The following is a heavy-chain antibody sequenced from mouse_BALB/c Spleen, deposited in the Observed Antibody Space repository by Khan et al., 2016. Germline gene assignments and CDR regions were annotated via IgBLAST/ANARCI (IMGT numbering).Heavy chain of an antibody. CDR2: IRRKSNNYAT. D-gene: IGHD2-3*01. J-gene: IGHJ3*01. V-gene: IGHV10-1*02. CDR3: VGQYYDGGWVGY. CDR1: GFTFNTYA. Sequence: EVQLVESGGGLVQPKGSLKLSCAASGFTFNTYAMNWVRQAPGQGLEWVARIRRKSNNYATYYADSVKARFTISRDASPSMLYLQMNNLKTVNRATYECVGQYYDGGWVGYWGQGTLVTVSA.